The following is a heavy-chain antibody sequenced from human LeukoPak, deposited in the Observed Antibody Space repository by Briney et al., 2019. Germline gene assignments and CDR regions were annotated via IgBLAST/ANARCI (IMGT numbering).Heavy chain of an antibody. CDR1: GGSISSSSYY. CDR3: ATSYDNSGRDY. J-gene: IGHJ4*02. V-gene: IGHV4-39*07. CDR2: VYYSGST. Sequence: SETLSLTCTVSGGSISSSSYYWGWVRQPPGKGLEWIGSVYYSGSTYYSPSLKGRVTISLDTSKNQFSLKLGSVTAADTAVYYCATSYDNSGRDYWGQGTLVTVSS. D-gene: IGHD3-22*01.